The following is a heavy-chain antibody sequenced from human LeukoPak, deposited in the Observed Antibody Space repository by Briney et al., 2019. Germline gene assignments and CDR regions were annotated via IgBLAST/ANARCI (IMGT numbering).Heavy chain of an antibody. Sequence: PGGSLRLSCAASGFTFTNYAMSWVRQAPGKGLEWVSVISATDGSTPYADSVKGRFTISRDNANNSLYLQMNTLRAEDTAVYYCARDRSVDTDESSYYYYGMDVWGQGTTVTVSS. CDR2: ISATDGST. CDR3: ARDRSVDTDESSYYYYGMDV. J-gene: IGHJ6*02. D-gene: IGHD5-18*01. V-gene: IGHV3-23*01. CDR1: GFTFTNYA.